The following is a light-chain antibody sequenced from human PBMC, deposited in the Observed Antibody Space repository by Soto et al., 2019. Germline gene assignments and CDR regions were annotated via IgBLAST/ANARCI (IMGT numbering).Light chain of an antibody. CDR3: QQYGSWT. CDR1: QSISSNY. J-gene: IGKJ1*01. Sequence: EIELTQSPGTLSVSPGERATLSCRASQSISSNYLAWYQQKPGQAPSLLIYGASSRATGIPDRFSCSGSGTDFTLTISRLEPEDSAIYYCQQYGSWTFGQGTKVEIK. CDR2: GAS. V-gene: IGKV3-20*01.